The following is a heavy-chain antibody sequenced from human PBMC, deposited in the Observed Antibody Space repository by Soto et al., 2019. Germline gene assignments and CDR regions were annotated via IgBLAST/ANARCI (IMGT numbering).Heavy chain of an antibody. V-gene: IGHV4-61*01. J-gene: IGHJ4*02. CDR2: IYYSGST. D-gene: IGHD3-16*02. CDR3: ARGLYVCGSYRFDS. Sequence: QVQLQESGPGLVKPSETLSLTCTVSGGSVSSGSYYWSWIRQPPGKGLEWIGYIYYSGSTNYNPSLKSRVTISVDTSKNQFSLKLSSVTAADTAVYYCARGLYVCGSYRFDSWGQGTLVTVSS. CDR1: GGSVSSGSYY.